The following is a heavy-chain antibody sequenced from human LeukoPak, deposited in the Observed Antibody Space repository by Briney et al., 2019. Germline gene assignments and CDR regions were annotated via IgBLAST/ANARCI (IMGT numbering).Heavy chain of an antibody. CDR2: IYSSGST. V-gene: IGHV4-39*07. D-gene: IGHD6-6*01. CDR1: GGSIGSGSYY. Sequence: ASETLSLTCTVSGGSIGSGSYYWGWIRQPPGKGLEWIGGIYSSGSTYYNPSLKSRVTISINTSKNQFSLKLNSVTAADTAVYYCAREGGSSSLYYYYYYYMDVWGKGTTVTVSS. CDR3: AREGGSSSLYYYYYYYMDV. J-gene: IGHJ6*03.